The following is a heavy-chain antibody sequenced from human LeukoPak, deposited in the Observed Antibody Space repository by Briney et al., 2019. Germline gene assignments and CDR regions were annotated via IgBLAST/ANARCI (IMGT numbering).Heavy chain of an antibody. CDR2: IYYSGST. D-gene: IGHD6-13*01. CDR3: ARISSSDVYFQH. V-gene: IGHV4-59*08. Sequence: SETLSLTCTVSGGSISSYYWSWIRQPPGKGLEWIGYIYYSGSTNYNPSLKSRVTISVDTSKNQFSLKLSSVTAADTAVYYCARISSSDVYFQHWGQGTLVTVSS. J-gene: IGHJ1*01. CDR1: GGSISSYY.